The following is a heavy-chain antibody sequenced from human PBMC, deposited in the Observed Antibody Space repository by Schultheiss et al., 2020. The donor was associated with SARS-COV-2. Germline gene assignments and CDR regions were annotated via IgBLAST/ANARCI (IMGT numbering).Heavy chain of an antibody. CDR2: ISYDGSNK. J-gene: IGHJ4*02. Sequence: GESLKISCAASGFTFSNAWMNWVRQAPGKGLEWVAVISYDGSNKYYADSVKGRFTISRDNSKNTLYLQMNSLRAEDTAVYYCAKESENSGWLQPHFDYWGQGTLVTVSS. CDR1: GFTFSNAW. CDR3: AKESENSGWLQPHFDY. V-gene: IGHV3-30*18. D-gene: IGHD5-24*01.